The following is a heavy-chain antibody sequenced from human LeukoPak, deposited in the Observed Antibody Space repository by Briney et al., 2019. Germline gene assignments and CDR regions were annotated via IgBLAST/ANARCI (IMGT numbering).Heavy chain of an antibody. V-gene: IGHV3-33*08. Sequence: GGSLRLSCAASGLTFSTYWMNWVRQAPGKGLEWVAVIWYDGSNKFYADSAKGRFTVSRDNSKNTLYLQMNSLRAEDTAVFYCARQSPLDLYFDYWGQGTLVTVSS. CDR1: GLTFSTYW. CDR3: ARQSPLDLYFDY. CDR2: IWYDGSNK. J-gene: IGHJ4*02. D-gene: IGHD1-1*01.